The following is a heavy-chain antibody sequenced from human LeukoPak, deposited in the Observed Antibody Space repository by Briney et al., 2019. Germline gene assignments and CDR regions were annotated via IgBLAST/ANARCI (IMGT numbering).Heavy chain of an antibody. D-gene: IGHD6-19*01. J-gene: IGHJ4*02. CDR3: ASLEDSSGWFHNFDY. CDR2: ISSSSSYI. V-gene: IGHV3-21*01. CDR1: GFTFSSYS. Sequence: GGSLRLSCAASGFTFSSYSMNWVRQAPGKGLEWVPSISSSSSYIYYADSVKGRFTISRDNAKNSLYLQMNSLRAEDTAVYYCASLEDSSGWFHNFDYWGQGTLVTVSS.